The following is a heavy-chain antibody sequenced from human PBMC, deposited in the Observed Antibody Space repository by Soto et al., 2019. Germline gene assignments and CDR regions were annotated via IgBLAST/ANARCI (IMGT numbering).Heavy chain of an antibody. CDR3: ARHIAVPRRRGFDY. D-gene: IGHD6-19*01. CDR1: GGSITTNW. Sequence: QVHLQESGPGLVKPSGTLSLTCAVSGGSITTNWWSWVRQPPGKGLEWIGEIYHSGTTNYNPSHRGRVTISVDKANNQFSLNLNSVTAAYSAIYYCARHIAVPRRRGFDYWGQGNLVTVSS. J-gene: IGHJ4*02. V-gene: IGHV4-4*02. CDR2: IYHSGTT.